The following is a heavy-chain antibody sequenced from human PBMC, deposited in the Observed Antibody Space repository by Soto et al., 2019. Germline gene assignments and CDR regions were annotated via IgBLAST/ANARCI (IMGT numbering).Heavy chain of an antibody. CDR3: AVYSSSAYFDY. D-gene: IGHD6-6*01. CDR2: IKQDGSEK. CDR1: GFTFSSYW. J-gene: IGHJ4*02. V-gene: IGHV3-7*01. Sequence: GGSLRLSCAASGFTFSSYWMSWVRQAPGKGLEWVANIKQDGSEKYYVDSVKGRFTISRDNAKNSLYLQMNSLRAEDTAVYYCAVYSSSAYFDYWGQGTLVTVSS.